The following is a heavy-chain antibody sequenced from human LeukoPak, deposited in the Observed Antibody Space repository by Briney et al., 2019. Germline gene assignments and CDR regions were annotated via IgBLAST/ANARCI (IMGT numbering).Heavy chain of an antibody. Sequence: AAVTVSCKASGGTLSSYAISWVRQAPGQGLEWMGGIIPIFGTANYAQKFQGRVTITTDETTSTAYMELSSLRSEDTAVYYCAVQGRYCSGGSCYYFDYWGQGTLVTVSS. CDR2: IIPIFGTA. D-gene: IGHD2-15*01. CDR1: GGTLSSYA. CDR3: AVQGRYCSGGSCYYFDY. J-gene: IGHJ4*02. V-gene: IGHV1-69*05.